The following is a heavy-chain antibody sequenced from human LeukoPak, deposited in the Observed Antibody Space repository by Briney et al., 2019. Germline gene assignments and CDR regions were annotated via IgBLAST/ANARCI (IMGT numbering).Heavy chain of an antibody. CDR1: GYTFTGYY. V-gene: IGHV1-2*02. D-gene: IGHD2-2*01. Sequence: ASVKVSCKASGYTFTGYYMHWVRRAPGQGLEWMGWINPNSGGTNYAQKFQGRVTMTRDTSISTAYMELSRLRSDDTAVYYCARGIVVVPAAMWGNWFDPWGQGTLVTVSS. CDR2: INPNSGGT. J-gene: IGHJ5*02. CDR3: ARGIVVVPAAMWGNWFDP.